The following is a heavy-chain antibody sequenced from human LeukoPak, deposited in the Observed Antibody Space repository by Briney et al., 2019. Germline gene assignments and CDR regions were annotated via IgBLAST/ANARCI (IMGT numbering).Heavy chain of an antibody. Sequence: SETLSLTCTVSGGSIISYYWSWIRQPAGKGLEWIGRIYTSGSTNYNPSLKSRVTMSVDTSENQFSLKLSSVTAADTAVYYCAREAYSSSPPDYYYYYGMDVWGQGTTVTVSS. CDR3: AREAYSSSPPDYYYYYGMDV. CDR2: IYTSGST. D-gene: IGHD6-13*01. CDR1: GGSIISYY. V-gene: IGHV4-4*07. J-gene: IGHJ6*02.